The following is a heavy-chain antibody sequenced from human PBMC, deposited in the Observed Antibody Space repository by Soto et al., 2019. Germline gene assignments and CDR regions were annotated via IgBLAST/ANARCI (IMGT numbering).Heavy chain of an antibody. CDR2: IIPIFGTA. D-gene: IGHD5-12*01. Sequence: QVQLVQSGAEVKKPGSSVKVSCKASGGTFSSYAISWVRQAPGQGLEWMGGIIPIFGTANYAQKFQGRVTITADESTSTAYMELSSLRSEDTAVYYCASGRLNKKMATITALGYWGQGTLVTVSS. CDR1: GGTFSSYA. V-gene: IGHV1-69*12. J-gene: IGHJ4*02. CDR3: ASGRLNKKMATITALGY.